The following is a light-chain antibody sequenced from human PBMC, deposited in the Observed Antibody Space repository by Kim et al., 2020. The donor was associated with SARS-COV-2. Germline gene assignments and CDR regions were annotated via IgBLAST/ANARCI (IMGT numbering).Light chain of an antibody. Sequence: EIVLTQSPATLSLSPGERATLSCRASQSVSSSLAWYQRKPGQAPRLLIYDASSRATGIPARFSGSGSGTDFTLTISSLEPEDFAVYYCHQRRDWPLTFGAGTKVDIK. CDR2: DAS. V-gene: IGKV3-11*01. J-gene: IGKJ4*01. CDR3: HQRRDWPLT. CDR1: QSVSSS.